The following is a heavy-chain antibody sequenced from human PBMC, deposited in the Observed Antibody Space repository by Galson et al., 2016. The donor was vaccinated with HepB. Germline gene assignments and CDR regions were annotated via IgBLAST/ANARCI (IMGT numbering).Heavy chain of an antibody. CDR1: GYTFTSYY. V-gene: IGHV1-46*01. J-gene: IGHJ5*02. CDR2: INPSGGTT. D-gene: IGHD3-3*01. Sequence: SVKVSCKASGYTFTSYYMHWVRQAPGQGLEWMGIINPSGGTTSYEQKFQGRVTMTRDTSTSTVYMELRSLRSEDTAVYYCARDVRVAFDPWGQGTLVTVSS. CDR3: ARDVRVAFDP.